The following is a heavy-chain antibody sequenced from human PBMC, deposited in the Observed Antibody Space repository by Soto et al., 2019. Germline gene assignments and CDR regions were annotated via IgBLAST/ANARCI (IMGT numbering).Heavy chain of an antibody. CDR2: ISYDGSNK. V-gene: IGHV3-30*18. J-gene: IGHJ4*02. D-gene: IGHD3-22*01. CDR1: GFAFSTYG. CDR3: AKKIADISVKYSIDY. Sequence: GGSLRLSCAASGFAFSTYGMHWVRQAPGKGLEWVAVISYDGSNKYYADSVKGRFTISRDNSKNTLYLQMDSLSSEDTAVYCCAKKIADISVKYSIDYSGQGTLVTVSS.